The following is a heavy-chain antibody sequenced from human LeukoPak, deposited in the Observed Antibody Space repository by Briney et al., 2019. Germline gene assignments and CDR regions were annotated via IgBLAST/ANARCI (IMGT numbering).Heavy chain of an antibody. Sequence: PETLSLTSTVSAGSISSYYWSWIRQPAGKGLEWIGRIYTSGSTNYNASLKSRVSMSVDTSKNQFSLKLSSVTAADTAVFYCARENSGSYREFDYWGQGTLVTVSS. J-gene: IGHJ4*02. D-gene: IGHD1-26*01. V-gene: IGHV4-4*07. CDR2: IYTSGST. CDR1: AGSISSYY. CDR3: ARENSGSYREFDY.